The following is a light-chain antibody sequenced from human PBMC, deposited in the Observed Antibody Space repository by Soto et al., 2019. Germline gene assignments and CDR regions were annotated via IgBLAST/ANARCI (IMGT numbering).Light chain of an antibody. J-gene: IGKJ2*01. Sequence: DIQLTQSPSSLSASVGDRVTITCRASHSISTYLNWYQLKEGQAPKLLIYSTSEFQPGVPSRFSGSSSGAQFSLTITGLQPDDSATYFCQQSFKTPFTFGQGT. CDR2: STS. CDR1: HSISTY. CDR3: QQSFKTPFT. V-gene: IGKV1-39*01.